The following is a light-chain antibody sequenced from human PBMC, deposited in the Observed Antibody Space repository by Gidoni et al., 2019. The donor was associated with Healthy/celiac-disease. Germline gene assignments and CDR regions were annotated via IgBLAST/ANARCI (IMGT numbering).Light chain of an antibody. CDR2: VGTGGIVG. CDR1: SGYSNYK. J-gene: IGLJ3*02. V-gene: IGLV9-49*01. Sequence: LGASVTPTCTLSSGYSNYKVDWYQQRPGKGPRFVMRVGTGGIVGSKGDGIPDRFSVLGSGLNRYLTIKNIQEEDESDYHCGADHGSGSNFVKVFGGGTKLTVL. CDR3: GADHGSGSNFVKV.